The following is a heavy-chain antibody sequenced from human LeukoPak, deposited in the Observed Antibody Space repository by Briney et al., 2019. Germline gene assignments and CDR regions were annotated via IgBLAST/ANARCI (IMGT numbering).Heavy chain of an antibody. J-gene: IGHJ4*02. CDR2: ISYDGSNE. CDR3: ARDQQGGAGSGRFDY. D-gene: IGHD3-10*01. Sequence: GGSLRLSCAASGFTFSSYVMHWVRQAPGKGLEWVAIISYDGSNEYYADSVKGRFTISRDNSKNTLYLQMNSLRAADTAVYYCARDQQGGAGSGRFDYWGQGTLVTVSS. CDR1: GFTFSSYV. V-gene: IGHV3-30*04.